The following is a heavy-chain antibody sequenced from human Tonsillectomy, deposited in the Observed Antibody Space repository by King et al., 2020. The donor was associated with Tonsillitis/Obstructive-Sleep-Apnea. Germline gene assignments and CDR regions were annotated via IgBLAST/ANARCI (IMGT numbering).Heavy chain of an antibody. CDR2: FSGSGGST. D-gene: IGHD6-13*01. CDR1: GFTFSNYA. CDR3: AKGGIAAAASGWFDA. V-gene: IGHV3-23*04. Sequence: EVQLVESGGGLVQPGGSLRLSCAASGFTFSNYAMSWVRQAPGKGLEWVSVFSGSGGSTYYADSVKGRFTISRDNSKNTLYLQMNSLRAEDTAVYYCAKGGIAAAASGWFDAWGQGTLVTVSS. J-gene: IGHJ5*02.